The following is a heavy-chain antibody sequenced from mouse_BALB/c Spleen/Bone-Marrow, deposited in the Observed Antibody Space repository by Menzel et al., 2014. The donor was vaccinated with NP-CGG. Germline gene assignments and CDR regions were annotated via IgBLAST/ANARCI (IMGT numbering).Heavy chain of an antibody. CDR1: GFTFSDFY. Sequence: EVMLVESGGGSVQPGDSLRLSCATSGFTFSDFYMEWVRRPPGKRLEWIAASRNKAKHYTTEYSASVKGRFIVSRDTSQSILYLQMNALRAEDTAIYYCARDVGYGNYFVYWGQGTLVTVSA. CDR3: ARDVGYGNYFVY. D-gene: IGHD2-10*02. CDR2: SRNKAKHYTT. V-gene: IGHV7-1*02. J-gene: IGHJ3*01.